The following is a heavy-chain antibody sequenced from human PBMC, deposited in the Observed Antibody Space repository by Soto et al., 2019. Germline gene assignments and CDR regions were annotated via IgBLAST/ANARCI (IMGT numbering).Heavy chain of an antibody. CDR2: ISGSGGST. D-gene: IGHD6-13*01. V-gene: IGHV3-23*01. CDR3: AKENGYSSSWFEFDY. CDR1: GFTFSSYA. Sequence: EVQLLESGGGLVQPGGSLRLSCAASGFTFSSYAMSWVRQAPGKGLEWVSAISGSGGSTYYADSVKGRFTISRDKSKNKLYLQMNSLRAEDTAVYYCAKENGYSSSWFEFDYWGQGTLVTVSS. J-gene: IGHJ4*02.